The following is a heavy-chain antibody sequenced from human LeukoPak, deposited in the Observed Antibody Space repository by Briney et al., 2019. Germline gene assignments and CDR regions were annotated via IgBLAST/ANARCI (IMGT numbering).Heavy chain of an antibody. CDR1: GITFSSYG. V-gene: IGHV3-23*01. J-gene: IGHJ3*02. CDR2: ISSTGGTT. D-gene: IGHD2-15*01. Sequence: GGTLRLSCAASGITFSSYGMSWVRQAPGKGLEWVPSISSTGGTTYYADSVKGRFTISRDNSKNTLYLQMDSLRAEDTAVYYCAKLYCSGGSCLDAFDIWGQGTMVTVSS. CDR3: AKLYCSGGSCLDAFDI.